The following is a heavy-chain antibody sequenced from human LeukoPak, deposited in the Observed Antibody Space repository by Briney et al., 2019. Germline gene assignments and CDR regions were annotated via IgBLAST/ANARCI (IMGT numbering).Heavy chain of an antibody. D-gene: IGHD2-15*01. CDR3: ARECRLGYCSGGSCYTAVPYYYYGMDV. Sequence: ASVKLSCKASGHTFTSYGISWVRQAPGQRLEWPGWTSAYNGNTNYAYKLQGRVTMTTDTSTSTAYMELRSLRSDDTAVYYCARECRLGYCSGGSCYTAVPYYYYGMDVWGQGTTVTVSS. V-gene: IGHV1-18*01. CDR2: TSAYNGNT. J-gene: IGHJ6*02. CDR1: GHTFTSYG.